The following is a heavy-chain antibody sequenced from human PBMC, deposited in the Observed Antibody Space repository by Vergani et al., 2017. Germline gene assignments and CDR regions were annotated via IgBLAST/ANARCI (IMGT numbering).Heavy chain of an antibody. D-gene: IGHD2-15*01. CDR2: IHISGST. Sequence: QVQLQESGPGLVKPSQTLYLTCTVSGGSINSHNYYWSWIRQPAGKGLEWIGRIHISGSTNYNPSLKSRVTMSEDMSNNQFSLNLTCVTAADTAVYFCARGSCLGGSCYKPLFDYWVQGILVTVSS. J-gene: IGHJ4*02. CDR1: GGSINSHNYY. CDR3: ARGSCLGGSCYKPLFDY. V-gene: IGHV4-61*02.